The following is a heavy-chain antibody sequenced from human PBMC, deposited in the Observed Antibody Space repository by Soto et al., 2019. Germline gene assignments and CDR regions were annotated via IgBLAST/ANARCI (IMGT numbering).Heavy chain of an antibody. V-gene: IGHV2-5*02. CDR3: AHLPWQHLWPRAPVVY. CDR2: IFWDDDK. D-gene: IGHD5-18*01. CDR1: GFSLSTSGGG. J-gene: IGHJ4*02. Sequence: AGPTLVNPTQTLTLTCTFSGFSLSTSGGGVGWIRQPPGEALEWLGIIFWDDDKRYSPSLKSRVTITKDTSKNQLVLTMTNMDPVDTATYYCAHLPWQHLWPRAPVVYWGQGTPVTVSS.